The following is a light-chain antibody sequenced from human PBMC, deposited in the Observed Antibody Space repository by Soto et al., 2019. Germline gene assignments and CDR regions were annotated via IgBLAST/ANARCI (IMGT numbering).Light chain of an antibody. CDR1: SSDVGFYNY. CDR3: TSYTTSSTWV. V-gene: IGLV2-14*01. CDR2: EVT. J-gene: IGLJ3*02. Sequence: QSVLTQPASVSGSPGQSITISCSGTSSDVGFYNYVSWFQQYPGKAPKLMIFEVTNRPSGVSDRFSGSKSDNTASLTISGLQADEEAYYFCTSYTTSSTWVFGGGTKLTVL.